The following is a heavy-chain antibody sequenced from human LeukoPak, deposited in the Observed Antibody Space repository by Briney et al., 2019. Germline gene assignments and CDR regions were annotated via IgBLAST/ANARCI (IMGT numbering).Heavy chain of an antibody. CDR2: ISYDGSNK. CDR3: AGGGDYYYDSSGYYSPVDY. V-gene: IGHV3-30*04. CDR1: GFTFSNYA. J-gene: IGHJ4*02. Sequence: GRSLRLSCAASGFTFSNYAMHWVRQAPGKGLEWVAIISYDGSNKYYTDSVKGRFTISRDNAKNTLYLQMNSLRAEDTAMYYCAGGGDYYYDSSGYYSPVDYWGQGTLVTVSS. D-gene: IGHD3-22*01.